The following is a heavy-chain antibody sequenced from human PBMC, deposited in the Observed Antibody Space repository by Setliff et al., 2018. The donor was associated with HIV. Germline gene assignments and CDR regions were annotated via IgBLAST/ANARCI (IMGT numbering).Heavy chain of an antibody. D-gene: IGHD6-13*01. CDR3: ARDGYRDTLNDAFDI. Sequence: PSETLSLTCTVSGGSISSDSYYWGWIRQPPGKGLEWIGYIYYSGSTNYNPSLKSRVTISVDTSKNQFSLKLSSVTAADTAVYYCARDGYRDTLNDAFDIWGQGTMVTVSS. CDR2: IYYSGST. CDR1: GGSISSDSYY. J-gene: IGHJ3*02. V-gene: IGHV4-61*01.